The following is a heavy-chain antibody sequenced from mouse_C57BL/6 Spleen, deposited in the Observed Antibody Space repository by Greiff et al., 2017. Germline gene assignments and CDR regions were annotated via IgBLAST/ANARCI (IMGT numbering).Heavy chain of an antibody. CDR2: IYPRSGNT. D-gene: IGHD1-3*01. Sequence: QVQLKESGAELARPGASVKLSCKASGYTFTSYGISWVKQRTGQGLEWIGAIYPRSGNTSYNEKFKGKATLTADKSSSTAYMELRSLTSEDSAVYFCASLYVPYWGQGTLVTVSA. J-gene: IGHJ3*01. CDR1: GYTFTSYG. CDR3: ASLYVPY. V-gene: IGHV1-81*01.